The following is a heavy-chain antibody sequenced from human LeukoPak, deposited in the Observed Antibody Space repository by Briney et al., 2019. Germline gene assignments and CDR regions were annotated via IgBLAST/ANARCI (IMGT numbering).Heavy chain of an antibody. V-gene: IGHV3-48*03. CDR3: ARDSGSWYVGY. CDR1: GFTFSSYE. D-gene: IGHD6-13*01. Sequence: GGSLRLSCAASGFTFSSYEMHWVRQAPGKGLEWVSYISSSGSTIYYADSVKGRFTISRDNAKNSLYLQMNSLRAEDTAVYYCARDSGSWYVGYWGQGTLVTVSS. J-gene: IGHJ4*02. CDR2: ISSSGSTI.